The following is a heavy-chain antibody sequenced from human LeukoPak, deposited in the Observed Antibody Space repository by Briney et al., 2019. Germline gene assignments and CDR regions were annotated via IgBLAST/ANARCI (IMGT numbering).Heavy chain of an antibody. CDR2: IIPIFGTA. J-gene: IGHJ4*02. Sequence: SVKVSCKASGGTFSSYAISWVRQAPGQGLEWMGGIIPIFGTANYAQKFQGRVTITADKSTSTAYMELNSLSAEDTAVYFCAKDAISSLAVRRFDLWGQGTLVTVSS. D-gene: IGHD6-6*01. CDR1: GGTFSSYA. CDR3: AKDAISSLAVRRFDL. V-gene: IGHV1-69*06.